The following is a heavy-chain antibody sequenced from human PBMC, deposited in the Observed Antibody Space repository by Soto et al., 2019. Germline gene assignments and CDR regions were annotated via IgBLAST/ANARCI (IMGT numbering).Heavy chain of an antibody. V-gene: IGHV1-69*06. CDR1: GGTFSKYS. D-gene: IGHD2-21*01. CDR3: ASTSYCNGSSCYSRHYYGMDV. J-gene: IGHJ6*02. CDR2: ITPFVDTS. Sequence: QVRLVQSGAEVKKPGSSVKVSCKVSGGTFSKYSLSWVRQTPGQGLEWMGGITPFVDTSNYAQRFLGRVTITADKSTNTAFLEVRGLKSGDTALYSCASTSYCNGSSCYSRHYYGMDVWGQGTTVTVSS.